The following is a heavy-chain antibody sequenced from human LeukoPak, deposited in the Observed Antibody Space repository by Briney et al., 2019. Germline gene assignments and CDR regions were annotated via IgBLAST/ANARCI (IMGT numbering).Heavy chain of an antibody. D-gene: IGHD6-19*01. Sequence: GGSLRLSCATSGITFSSYAMSWVRQAPGKGLEWVSAISATGNSAYYADSVKGRFTISRDNSKNTLYLQMNSLRAEDTAVYYCAKDHRTETGWYSARSYFDYWGQGTLVTVSS. V-gene: IGHV3-23*01. CDR2: ISATGNSA. CDR1: GITFSSYA. CDR3: AKDHRTETGWYSARSYFDY. J-gene: IGHJ4*02.